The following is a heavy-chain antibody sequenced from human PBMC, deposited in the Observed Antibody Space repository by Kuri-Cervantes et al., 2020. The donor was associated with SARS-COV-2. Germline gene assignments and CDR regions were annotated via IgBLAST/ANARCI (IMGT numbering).Heavy chain of an antibody. J-gene: IGHJ3*02. D-gene: IGHD4-17*01. CDR1: GFIFSDYG. CDR3: ARDRYGDKAYDSFDM. Sequence: GGSLRLSCEGSGFIFSDYGMHWVRQAPGKGLEWVANAWNDGSYKYYADSVKGRFTISKDNFNNMFYLQMNSLRVDDTAIYYCARDRYGDKAYDSFDMRGQGTMVTVSS. CDR2: AWNDGSYK. V-gene: IGHV3-33*08.